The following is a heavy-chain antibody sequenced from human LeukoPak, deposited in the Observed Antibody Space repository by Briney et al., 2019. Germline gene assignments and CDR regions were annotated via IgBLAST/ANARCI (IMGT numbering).Heavy chain of an antibody. CDR3: ARRVSLYGAFDL. D-gene: IGHD3-16*02. CDR1: GGSIGGYS. V-gene: IGHV4-59*01. CDR2: ISYTGIT. J-gene: IGHJ3*01. Sequence: SETLSLTCSVSGGSIGGYSWTWVRQPPGKRLEYIGYISYTGITYYNPSLMSRVTISVATSKNQFSLKLASVTAADTAVYYCARRVSLYGAFDLWGQGTMVIVSS.